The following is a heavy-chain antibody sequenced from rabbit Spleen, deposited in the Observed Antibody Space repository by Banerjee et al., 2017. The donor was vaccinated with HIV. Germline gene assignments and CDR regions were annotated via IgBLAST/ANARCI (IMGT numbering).Heavy chain of an antibody. CDR2: IDAGSSDFT. Sequence: QSLEESGGDLVKPGASLTLTCTASGISFGISDYMCWVRQAPGKGLEWIACIDAGSSDFTYHASWAKGRFTISKTSSTTVTLQATSLAAADTATYFCARDLTGVIGWNFGWWGQGTLVTVS. V-gene: IGHV1S40*01. CDR3: ARDLTGVIGWNFGW. CDR1: GISFGISDY. J-gene: IGHJ4*01. D-gene: IGHD1-1*01.